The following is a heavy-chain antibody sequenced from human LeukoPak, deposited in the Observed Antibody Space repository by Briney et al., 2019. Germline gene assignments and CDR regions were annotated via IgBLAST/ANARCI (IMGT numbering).Heavy chain of an antibody. V-gene: IGHV3-11*01. CDR2: ISSSGSTI. J-gene: IGHJ4*01. CDR1: GFTFSDYY. Sequence: GGSLRLSCAASGFTFSDYYMSWIRQAPGKGLEWVSYISSSGSTIYYADSVKGRFTVSRDNAKNSLYRQMNSLRAEDTAVYYCAKGIYSSGWSYFDYWGHGTLVTVSS. CDR3: AKGIYSSGWSYFDY. D-gene: IGHD6-19*01.